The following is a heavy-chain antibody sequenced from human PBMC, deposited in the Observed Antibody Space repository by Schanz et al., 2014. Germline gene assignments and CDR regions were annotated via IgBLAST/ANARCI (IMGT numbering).Heavy chain of an antibody. CDR2: ISDDGSGK. CDR3: AKEKEEVAADGSFFDY. CDR1: GFTFSSYG. J-gene: IGHJ4*02. D-gene: IGHD6-13*01. Sequence: QVQLVESGGGVVQPGRSLRLSCAASGFTFSSYGMHWVRQAPGKGLEWVAVISDDGSGKYSADSVKGRFTISRDNSKNMVFLQMTSLRAEDTAVYYCAKEKEEVAADGSFFDYWGQGTLVTVSS. V-gene: IGHV3-30*18.